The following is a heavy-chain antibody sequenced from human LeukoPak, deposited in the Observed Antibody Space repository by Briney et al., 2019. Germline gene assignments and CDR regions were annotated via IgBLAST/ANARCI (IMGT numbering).Heavy chain of an antibody. CDR2: INPSGGST. J-gene: IGHJ5*02. V-gene: IGHV1-46*01. Sequence: ASVKVSCKASGYTFTGYYMHWVRQAPGQGLEWMGIINPSGGSTSYAQKFQGRVTMTRDTSTSTVYMELSSLRPEDTAVYYCARAGITMVRGVQNWFDPWGQGTLVTVSS. CDR3: ARAGITMVRGVQNWFDP. D-gene: IGHD3-10*01. CDR1: GYTFTGYY.